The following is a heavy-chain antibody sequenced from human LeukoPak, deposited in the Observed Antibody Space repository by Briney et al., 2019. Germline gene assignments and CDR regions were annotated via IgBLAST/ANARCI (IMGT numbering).Heavy chain of an antibody. CDR1: GGTFSSYA. CDR3: AKDLGDFWSGYPAY. V-gene: IGHV1-69*04. J-gene: IGHJ4*02. Sequence: GASVKVSCKASGGTFSSYAISWVRQAPGQGLEWMGRIIPILGIANYAQKFQGRVTITADKSTSTAYMELSSLRSEDTAVYYCAKDLGDFWSGYPAYWGQGTLVTVSS. D-gene: IGHD3-3*01. CDR2: IIPILGIA.